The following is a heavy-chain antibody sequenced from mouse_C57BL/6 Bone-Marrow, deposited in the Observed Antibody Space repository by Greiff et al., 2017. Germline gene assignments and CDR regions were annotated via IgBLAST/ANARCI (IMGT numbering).Heavy chain of an antibody. Sequence: QVQLQQSGPELVKPGASVKISCKASGYSFTSYYIHWVKQRPGQGLEWIGWIYPGSGNTKYNEKFKGKATLTADTSSSTAYMQLSSLTSEDSAVYYCARSLLRLRAYWGQGTLVTVSA. V-gene: IGHV1-66*01. CDR2: IYPGSGNT. CDR3: ARSLLRLRAY. J-gene: IGHJ3*01. CDR1: GYSFTSYY. D-gene: IGHD1-2*01.